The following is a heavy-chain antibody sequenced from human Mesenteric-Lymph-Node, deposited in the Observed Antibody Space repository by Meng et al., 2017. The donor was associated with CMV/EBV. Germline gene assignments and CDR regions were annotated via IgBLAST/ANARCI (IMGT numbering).Heavy chain of an antibody. CDR1: GASLSSNNYY. CDR3: AFYRGGSYYGMDV. V-gene: IGHV4-31*03. J-gene: IGHJ6*02. D-gene: IGHD3-10*01. Sequence: SETLSLTCTVSGASLSSNNYYYDWIRQPPGKGLEWIGYIYYSGSTYYNPSLKSRVTISVDTSKNQFSLKLSSVTAADTAVYYCAFYRGGSYYGMDVWGQGTTVTVSS. CDR2: IYYSGST.